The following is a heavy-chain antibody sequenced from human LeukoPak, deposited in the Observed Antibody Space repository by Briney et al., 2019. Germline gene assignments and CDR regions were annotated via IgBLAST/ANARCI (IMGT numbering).Heavy chain of an antibody. CDR2: INTSGTT. D-gene: IGHD1-26*01. Sequence: PSETLSLTCAVYGGSLSGYYWSWIRQPPGKGLEWIGRINTSGTTNCNPSLKSRVTMSIDTSKNQFSLKLSSVTAADTAVYYCARGVGAYYMDVWGKGTTVTISS. CDR1: GGSLSGYY. V-gene: IGHV4-59*10. CDR3: ARGVGAYYMDV. J-gene: IGHJ6*03.